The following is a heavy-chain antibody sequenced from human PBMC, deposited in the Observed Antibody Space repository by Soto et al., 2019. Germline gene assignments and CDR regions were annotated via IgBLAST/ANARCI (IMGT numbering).Heavy chain of an antibody. V-gene: IGHV4-38-2*02. CDR2: IYHSGST. CDR1: GYSIISGYY. J-gene: IGHJ4*02. Sequence: SETLSLTCAVSGYSIISGYYLGWIRQPPGKGLEWIGSIYHSGSTYYNPSLKSRVTISVDTSKNQFSLKLSSVTAADTAVYYCAREGVVSDYWGQGTLVTVSS. D-gene: IGHD2-15*01. CDR3: AREGVVSDY.